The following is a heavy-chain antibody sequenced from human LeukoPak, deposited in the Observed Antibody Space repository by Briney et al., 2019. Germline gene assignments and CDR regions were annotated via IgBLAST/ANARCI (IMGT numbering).Heavy chain of an antibody. CDR3: ARSGPSVLWSKSFDY. CDR2: LYTAGPT. CDR1: GFSVSTFY. V-gene: IGHV3-66*01. J-gene: IGHJ4*02. Sequence: GGSLRLSCAASGFSVSTFYMSWVRHAPGKGLEWVSVLYTAGPTYYADSVQGRFTISRDNSKNTLFLQMDNLRADDTATYYCARSGPSVLWSKSFDYWGQGALVTVSS. D-gene: IGHD3-10*01.